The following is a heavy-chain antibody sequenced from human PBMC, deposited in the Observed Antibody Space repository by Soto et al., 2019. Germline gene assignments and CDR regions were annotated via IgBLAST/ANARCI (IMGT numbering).Heavy chain of an antibody. Sequence: QVQLQQWGAGLLKPSETLSLTCAVNSESLSGYYWSWIRQSPGKGLEWIGEIDGSGNTNYSPSLRSRVAMSVATSKNHFSLNLNSVSAADTAAYYCVGARGRLVGFDYWGQGTLVTVSS. J-gene: IGHJ4*02. CDR3: VGARGRLVGFDY. D-gene: IGHD1-26*01. V-gene: IGHV4-34*01. CDR2: IDGSGNT. CDR1: SESLSGYY.